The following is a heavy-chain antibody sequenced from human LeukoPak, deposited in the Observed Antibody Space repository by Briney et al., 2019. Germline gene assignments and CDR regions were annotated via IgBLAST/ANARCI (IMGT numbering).Heavy chain of an antibody. CDR1: GFTFSNFA. D-gene: IGHD1-1*01. V-gene: IGHV3-23*01. Sequence: GGSLRLSCAASGFTFSNFAMTWVRQTPGRGLQWVATINAVDANTYYADFVRGRFTVSRDNSRSTLYLQMTNLRVDDTAIYYCAKQSLDANWGQGTLVTVSS. CDR3: AKQSLDAN. CDR2: INAVDANT. J-gene: IGHJ4*02.